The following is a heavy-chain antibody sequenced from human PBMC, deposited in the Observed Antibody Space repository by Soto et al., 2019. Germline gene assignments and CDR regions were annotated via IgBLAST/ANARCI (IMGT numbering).Heavy chain of an antibody. CDR2: ISYDGSNK. CDR3: AKERMETGTTLDWYFDL. CDR1: GFTFSSYG. Sequence: QVQLVESGGGVVQPGRSLRLSCAASGFTFSSYGMHWVRQAPGKGLEWVAVISYDGSNKYYADSVKGRFTICRDNSKKTLYLQMNSLRAEYTALYYCAKERMETGTTLDWYFDLWGRGTLVTVSS. V-gene: IGHV3-30*18. J-gene: IGHJ2*01. D-gene: IGHD4-17*01.